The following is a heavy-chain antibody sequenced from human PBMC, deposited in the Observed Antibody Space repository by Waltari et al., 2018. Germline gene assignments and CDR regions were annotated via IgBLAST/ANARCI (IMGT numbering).Heavy chain of an antibody. J-gene: IGHJ3*02. Sequence: EVQLVESGGGLVQPGGSLRLSCAASGFTFSSYSMNWVRQAPGKGLEWVSYISSSSSTIYYADSVKGRFTISRDNAKNSLYLQMNSLRAEDTAVYYCTRPTTYDSQPFDIWGQGTMVTVSS. CDR2: ISSSSSTI. CDR1: GFTFSSYS. D-gene: IGHD3-22*01. CDR3: TRPTTYDSQPFDI. V-gene: IGHV3-48*04.